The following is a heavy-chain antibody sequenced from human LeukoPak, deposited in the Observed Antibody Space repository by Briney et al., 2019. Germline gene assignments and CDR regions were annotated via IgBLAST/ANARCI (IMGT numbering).Heavy chain of an antibody. D-gene: IGHD3-10*01. Sequence: SETLSLTCTVSGGSISSGGYYWSWIRQHPGKGLEWIGYIYYSGSTYYNPSLKSRVTISVDTSKNQFSLKLSSVTAADTAVYYCARDRSGEGFGEFYNWFDPWGQGTLVTVPS. CDR2: IYYSGST. CDR3: ARDRSGEGFGEFYNWFDP. J-gene: IGHJ5*02. V-gene: IGHV4-31*03. CDR1: GGSISSGGYY.